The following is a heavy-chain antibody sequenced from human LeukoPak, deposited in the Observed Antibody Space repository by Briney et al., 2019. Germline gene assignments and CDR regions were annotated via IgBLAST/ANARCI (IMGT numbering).Heavy chain of an antibody. CDR2: ISWDGGST. V-gene: IGHV3-43D*03. Sequence: GGSLRLSCAASGFTFDDYAMHWVRQAPGKGLEWVSLISWDGGSTYYADSVKGRFTISRDNSKNSLYLQMNSLRAKDTALYYCAKDITKKTYYDILTGYYPGLNYFDYWGQGTLVTVSS. CDR3: AKDITKKTYYDILTGYYPGLNYFDY. CDR1: GFTFDDYA. J-gene: IGHJ4*02. D-gene: IGHD3-9*01.